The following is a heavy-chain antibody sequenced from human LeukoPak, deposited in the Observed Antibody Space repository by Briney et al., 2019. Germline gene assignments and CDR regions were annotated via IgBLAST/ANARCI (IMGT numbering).Heavy chain of an antibody. Sequence: PGGSLRLSCAASGFTFGTYWMHWVRRAPGKGLEWVSGISWNSGSIGYADSVKGRFTISRDNAKNSLYLQMNSLRAEDTALYYCAKGGYSSSWYLYYFDYWGQGTLVTVSS. CDR1: GFTFGTYW. D-gene: IGHD6-13*01. J-gene: IGHJ4*02. CDR3: AKGGYSSSWYLYYFDY. V-gene: IGHV3-9*01. CDR2: ISWNSGSI.